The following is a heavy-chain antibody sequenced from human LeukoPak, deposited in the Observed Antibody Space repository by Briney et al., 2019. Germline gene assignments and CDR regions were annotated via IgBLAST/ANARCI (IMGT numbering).Heavy chain of an antibody. CDR1: GFTFSTYG. J-gene: IGHJ2*01. D-gene: IGHD5-24*01. CDR2: ISHDGTYK. Sequence: GGSLRLSCEASGFTFSTYGMHWVRQAPGKGREWVAVISHDGTYKFYGDSLKGRFTITRDNSKKTLYLQMNSLRPEDTGIYYCVKELGDGYNFVWYFDVWGRGTLVTVSS. V-gene: IGHV3-30*18. CDR3: VKELGDGYNFVWYFDV.